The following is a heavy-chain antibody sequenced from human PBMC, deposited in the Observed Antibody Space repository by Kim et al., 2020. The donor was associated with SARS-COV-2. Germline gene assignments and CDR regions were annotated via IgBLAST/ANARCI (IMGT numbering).Heavy chain of an antibody. CDR3: AEDGGAAVVTFDY. D-gene: IGHD2-15*01. V-gene: IGHV3-23*01. Sequence: YADARKGRFAISGDNTKNSLYVQMNSLGAEDTAVYYCAEDGGAAVVTFDYWGQGTLVAVSS. J-gene: IGHJ4*02.